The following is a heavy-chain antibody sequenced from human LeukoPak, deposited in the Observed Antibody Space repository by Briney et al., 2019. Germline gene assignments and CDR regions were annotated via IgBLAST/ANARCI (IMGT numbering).Heavy chain of an antibody. CDR3: ARGPRRGYCSSTSCSYYYYYGMDV. CDR1: GGSFSGYY. CDR2: INHSGST. D-gene: IGHD2-2*03. Sequence: PSETLSLTCAVYGGSFSGYYWSWIRQPPGKGLEWIGEINHSGSTNYNPSLKSRVTISVDTSKNQFSLKLSSVTAADTAVYYCARGPRRGYCSSTSCSYYYYYGMDVWGQGTTVTVSS. V-gene: IGHV4-34*01. J-gene: IGHJ6*02.